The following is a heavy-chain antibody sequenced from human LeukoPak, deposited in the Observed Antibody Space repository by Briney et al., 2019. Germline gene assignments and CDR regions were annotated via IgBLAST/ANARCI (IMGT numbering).Heavy chain of an antibody. CDR2: ISGSGGST. CDR3: AKSPPYGSGSYYRGGY. CDR1: GFTFSSYA. V-gene: IGHV3-23*01. D-gene: IGHD3-10*01. J-gene: IGHJ4*02. Sequence: PGGSLRLSCAASGFTFSSYAMSWVRQAPGKGLEWVSAISGSGGSTYYADSVKGRFTISRDNSKNTLYLQMNSLRAEDTAVYYCAKSPPYGSGSYYRGGYWGQGTLVTVSS.